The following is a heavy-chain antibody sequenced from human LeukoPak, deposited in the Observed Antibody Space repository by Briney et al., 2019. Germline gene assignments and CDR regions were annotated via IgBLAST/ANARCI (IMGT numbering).Heavy chain of an antibody. CDR2: LSYDGSNK. CDR3: ARRQYYYDSSGYYPFDY. J-gene: IGHJ4*02. Sequence: GRSLRLSCAASGFTFSSYGMHWVRQAPGKGLEWVAVLSYDGSNKYYADSVKGRFTISRDNSKNTLYLQMNSLRAEDTAVYYCARRQYYYDSSGYYPFDYWGQGTLVTVSS. V-gene: IGHV3-30*03. CDR1: GFTFSSYG. D-gene: IGHD3-22*01.